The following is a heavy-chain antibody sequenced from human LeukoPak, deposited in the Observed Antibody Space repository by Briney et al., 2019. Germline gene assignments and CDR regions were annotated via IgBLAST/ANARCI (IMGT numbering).Heavy chain of an antibody. CDR2: IYTSGST. CDR1: GGSISSGSYY. J-gene: IGHJ5*02. V-gene: IGHV4-61*02. D-gene: IGHD4-17*01. Sequence: SETLSLTCTVSGGSISSGSYYWSWIRQPAGKGLEWIGRIYTSGSTNYNPSLKSRVTISVDTSKNQFSLKLSSVTAADTAVSYCARRYYGDYAAWGQGTLVTVSS. CDR3: ARRYYGDYAA.